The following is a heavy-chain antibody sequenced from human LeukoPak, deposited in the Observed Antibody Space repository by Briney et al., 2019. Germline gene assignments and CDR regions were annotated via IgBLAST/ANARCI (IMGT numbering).Heavy chain of an antibody. Sequence: GGSLRLSCAASGFTFSDYYMSWIRQAPGKGLEWVSYISSSSSTIYYADSVKGRFTISRDNAKNSLYLQMNSLRAEDTAVYYCARVYRGTSYYYYYYMDVWGKGTTVTVSS. CDR3: ARVYRGTSYYYYYYMDV. J-gene: IGHJ6*03. D-gene: IGHD1-26*01. V-gene: IGHV3-11*04. CDR1: GFTFSDYY. CDR2: ISSSSSTI.